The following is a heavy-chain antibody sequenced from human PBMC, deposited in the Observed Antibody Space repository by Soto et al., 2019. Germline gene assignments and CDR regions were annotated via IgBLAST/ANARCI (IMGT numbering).Heavy chain of an antibody. J-gene: IGHJ5*02. CDR2: INHSGST. V-gene: IGHV4-34*01. CDR3: ARRYYDILTGYYNGWFDP. Sequence: SETLSLTCAVYGGSFSGYSWSWIRQPPGKGLEWIGEINHSGSTNYNPSLKGRVTISVDTSKNQFSLKLSSVTAADTAVYYCARRYYDILTGYYNGWFDPWGQGTLVTVSS. CDR1: GGSFSGYS. D-gene: IGHD3-9*01.